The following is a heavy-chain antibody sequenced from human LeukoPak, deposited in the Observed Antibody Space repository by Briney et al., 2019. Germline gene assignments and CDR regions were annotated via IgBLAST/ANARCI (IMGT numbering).Heavy chain of an antibody. CDR1: GVSISSSSYC. Sequence: SETLSLTCSVSGVSISSSSYCWGWIRQPPGKGLEWIGSIYYSGSTYYNPSLKSRVTISVDTSKNQFSLKLSSVTAADTAVYYCARSLGDGYYGMDVWGQGTTVTVS. CDR3: ARSLGDGYYGMDV. D-gene: IGHD1-26*01. J-gene: IGHJ6*02. CDR2: IYYSGST. V-gene: IGHV4-39*01.